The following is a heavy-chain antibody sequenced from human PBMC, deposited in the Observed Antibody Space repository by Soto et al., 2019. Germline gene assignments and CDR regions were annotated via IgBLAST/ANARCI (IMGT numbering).Heavy chain of an antibody. CDR3: VKDMEGSGFYAPFDY. CDR1: GFSFDDYA. V-gene: IGHV3-9*01. D-gene: IGHD5-12*01. J-gene: IGHJ4*01. Sequence: PGGSLRLSCAASGFSFDDYAMHWVRQAPGKGLEWVSGISLKSGRIVYADSVKGRFTISRDNAKKSLYLQMNSLRSEDTAFYCCVKDMEGSGFYAPFDYWGPGTLVTVSS. CDR2: ISLKSGRI.